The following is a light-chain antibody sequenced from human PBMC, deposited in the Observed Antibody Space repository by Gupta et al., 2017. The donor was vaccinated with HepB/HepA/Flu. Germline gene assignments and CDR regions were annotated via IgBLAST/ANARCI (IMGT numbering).Light chain of an antibody. CDR1: GSGYVEYNY. J-gene: IGLJ2*01. CDR3: NSLATPGTLVV. CDR2: HVT. V-gene: IGLV2-14*01. Sequence: ALTLTPPRSGSPGHSSPLFRTGNGSGYVEYNYVPWYQQNPGKAPKLLIYHVTNRPSGVANRVSGSKSGNTASLTISGLQPEDEADYYCNSLATPGTLVVFGGGTKVTVL.